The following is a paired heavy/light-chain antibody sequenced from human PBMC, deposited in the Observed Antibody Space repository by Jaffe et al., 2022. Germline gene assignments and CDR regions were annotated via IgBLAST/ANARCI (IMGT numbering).Light chain of an antibody. V-gene: IGKV3-15*01. Sequence: EIVMTQSPATLSVSPGERATLSCRASQSVSSNLAWYQQKPGQAPRLLIYGASTRATGIPARFSGSGSGTEFTLTISSLQSEDFAVYYCQQYNNWWTFGQGTKVEIK. CDR3: QQYNNWWT. CDR2: GAS. J-gene: IGKJ1*01. CDR1: QSVSSN.
Heavy chain of an antibody. V-gene: IGHV3-66*02. D-gene: IGHD3-22*01. CDR1: GFSVSSNY. Sequence: EVQLVESGGGLVQPGGSLRLSCAASGFSVSSNYMTWVRQAPGKGLEWISVIYSGGNTHYADSVKGRFTISRDNSKNTLSLQMNSLRAEDTAVYYCAGGRMSAERYDRRGYYYAPLDYWGQGNLVTVSS. CDR3: AGGRMSAERYDRRGYYYAPLDY. J-gene: IGHJ4*02. CDR2: IYSGGNT.